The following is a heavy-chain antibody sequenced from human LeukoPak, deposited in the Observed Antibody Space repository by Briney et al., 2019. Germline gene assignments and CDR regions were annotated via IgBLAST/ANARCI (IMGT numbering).Heavy chain of an antibody. CDR1: GGSFSGYC. CDR3: ARGDRAAAGYRELVDRYRRGYYYYYMDV. D-gene: IGHD6-13*01. CDR2: INHSGST. V-gene: IGHV4-34*01. Sequence: SETLSLTCAVYGGSFSGYCWSWIRQPPGKGLEWIGEINHSGSTNYNPSLKSRVTISVDTSKNQFSLKLSSVTAAGTAVYYCARGDRAAAGYRELVDRYRRGYYYYYMDVWGKRTTVTVSS. J-gene: IGHJ6*03.